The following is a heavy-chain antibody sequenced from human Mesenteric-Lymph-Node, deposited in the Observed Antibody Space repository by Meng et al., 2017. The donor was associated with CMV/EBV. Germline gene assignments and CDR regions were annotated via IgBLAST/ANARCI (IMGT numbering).Heavy chain of an antibody. D-gene: IGHD6-19*01. Sequence: LTRAASGFTFSNYWMHWVRQAPGKGLVWVSRIKTDGRDTSYADSVKGRFTISRDNAKNTLYLQMNSLRLEDTALYYCARETDSGWRGVDSWGQGTLVTVSS. J-gene: IGHJ4*02. CDR1: GFTFSNYW. CDR3: ARETDSGWRGVDS. CDR2: IKTDGRDT. V-gene: IGHV3-74*01.